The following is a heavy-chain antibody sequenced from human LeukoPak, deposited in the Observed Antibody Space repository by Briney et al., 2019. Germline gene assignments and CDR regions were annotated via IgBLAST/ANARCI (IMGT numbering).Heavy chain of an antibody. CDR1: GDSISSYY. J-gene: IGHJ4*02. D-gene: IGHD3-3*01. V-gene: IGHV4-4*07. CDR3: ARGSDFWSGYYVRGDYFDY. CDR2: IYTSGST. Sequence: SETLSLTCTVSGDSISSYYWSWIRQPAGKGLEWIGRIYTSGSTNYNPSLKSRVTMSVDTSKNQFSLKLSSVTAADTAVYYCARGSDFWSGYYVRGDYFDYWGQGTLVTVSS.